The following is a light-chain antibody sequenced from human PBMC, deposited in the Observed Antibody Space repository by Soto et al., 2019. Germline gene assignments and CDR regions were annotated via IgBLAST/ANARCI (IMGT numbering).Light chain of an antibody. Sequence: QSALTQPASVSGSPGQSITISCTGTSSDVGGYNYVSWYQQHPGKAPTLIIYEVTNRPSGVSGRFSGSKSGNTASLTISGLQAEDEAEYYCRAFTPSSPLGGFGGGTKLTVL. CDR3: RAFTPSSPLGG. V-gene: IGLV2-14*01. CDR1: SSDVGGYNY. J-gene: IGLJ3*02. CDR2: EVT.